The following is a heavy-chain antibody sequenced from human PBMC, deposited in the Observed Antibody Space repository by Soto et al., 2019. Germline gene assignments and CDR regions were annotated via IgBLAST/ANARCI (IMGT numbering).Heavy chain of an antibody. CDR1: GFPFSTYW. Sequence: GSLRLSCAASGFPFSTYWMHWVLQAPGTGLVWVSRINYDGSSTDYADSVKGRFTISRDNAKNTLYLQMNTLTAEDTAVYYCTRGPRPTSVGTGAYWGQGTLVTVSS. CDR2: INYDGSST. V-gene: IGHV3-74*01. J-gene: IGHJ4*02. CDR3: TRGPRPTSVGTGAY. D-gene: IGHD3-10*01.